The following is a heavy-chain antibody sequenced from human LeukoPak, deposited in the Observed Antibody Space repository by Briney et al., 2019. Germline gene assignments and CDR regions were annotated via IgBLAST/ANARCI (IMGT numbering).Heavy chain of an antibody. V-gene: IGHV1-2*02. CDR3: ARGDIGSVDY. J-gene: IGHJ4*02. CDR2: IDPNSGDT. CDR1: GYTFTGYY. D-gene: IGHD3-16*01. Sequence: ALVKVSCKASGYTFTGYYMHWVRQAPGQGLEWMGWIDPNSGDTNYAQKFQGRVTMTRDTSISTAYMELSRLRSDDTAVYYCARGDIGSVDYWGQGTLVTVSS.